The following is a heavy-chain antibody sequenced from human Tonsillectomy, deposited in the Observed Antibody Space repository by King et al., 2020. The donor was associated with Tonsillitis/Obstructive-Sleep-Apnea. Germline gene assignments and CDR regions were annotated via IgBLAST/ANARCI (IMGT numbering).Heavy chain of an antibody. Sequence: QLVQSGAEMKKAGESLKISCKGSGYRFATYWIVWVRQKPGKGLEWMVVIRPRDSDSKYRPSFQGQVTVSADNSFSTAYLQWSSLKVSDSATYYCARLSNVDFWALTFDYWGQGTQVTVSS. CDR1: GYRFATYW. D-gene: IGHD3/OR15-3a*01. CDR2: IRPRDSDS. CDR3: ARLSNVDFWALTFDY. V-gene: IGHV5-51*01. J-gene: IGHJ4*02.